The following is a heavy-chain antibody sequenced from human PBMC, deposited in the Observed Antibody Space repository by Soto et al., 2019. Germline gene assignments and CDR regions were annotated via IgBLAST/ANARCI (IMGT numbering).Heavy chain of an antibody. Sequence: ASETLSLTCAVYGGSFSGYYWSWIRQPPGKGLEWIGEINHSGSTNYNPSLKSRVTISVDTSKNQFSLKLSSVTAADTAVYYCARISYSYGYYYYGMDVWGQGTTVTVSS. CDR3: ARISYSYGYYYYGMDV. J-gene: IGHJ6*02. D-gene: IGHD5-18*01. V-gene: IGHV4-34*01. CDR1: GGSFSGYY. CDR2: INHSGST.